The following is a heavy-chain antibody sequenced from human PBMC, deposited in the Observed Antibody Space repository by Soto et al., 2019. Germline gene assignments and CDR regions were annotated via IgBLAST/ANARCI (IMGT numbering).Heavy chain of an antibody. D-gene: IGHD4-4*01. CDR1: GFAFDDYT. Sequence: DVQLVESGGGLVQPGRSLRLSCAASGFAFDDYTMYWVRQAPGKGPEWVSHITWNSASIGYADSVKGRFSISRDNAKNSLYLQLNNLRVEDTALYYCAKSMDNFAYSAYRPIDYWGQGTLVTVSS. CDR2: ITWNSASI. J-gene: IGHJ4*02. V-gene: IGHV3-9*01. CDR3: AKSMDNFAYSAYRPIDY.